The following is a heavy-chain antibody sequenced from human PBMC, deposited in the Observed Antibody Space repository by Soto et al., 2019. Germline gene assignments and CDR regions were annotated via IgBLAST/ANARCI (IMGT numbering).Heavy chain of an antibody. D-gene: IGHD2-15*01. J-gene: IGHJ4*02. CDR3: AKDGMEDGGGYFDY. V-gene: IGHV3-23*01. Sequence: GGSLRLSCAASGFTFSSYAMSWVRQAPGKGLEWVSAISGSGGSTYYADSGKGRFTISRDNSKNTLYLQMNSLKAEDTAVYYCAKDGMEDGGGYFDYWGQGTLVTVSS. CDR2: ISGSGGST. CDR1: GFTFSSYA.